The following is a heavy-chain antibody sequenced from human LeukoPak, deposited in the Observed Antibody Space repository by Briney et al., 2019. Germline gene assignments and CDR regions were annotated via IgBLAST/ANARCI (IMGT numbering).Heavy chain of an antibody. CDR3: ARHLLAGGSIDY. V-gene: IGHV4-39*01. Sequence: SGTLSLTCTVSGGSISSGIYSWGWIRQSPGKGLEWIGSTYYSGSTYYNPSLKGRVTMSVDTSKNQFSLKLSSVTAADTAVYYCARHLLAGGSIDYWDQGTLVTVSS. CDR1: GGSISSGIYS. D-gene: IGHD7-27*01. J-gene: IGHJ4*02. CDR2: TYYSGST.